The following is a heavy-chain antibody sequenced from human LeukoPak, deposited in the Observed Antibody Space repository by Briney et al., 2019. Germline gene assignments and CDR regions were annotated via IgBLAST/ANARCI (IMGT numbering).Heavy chain of an antibody. D-gene: IGHD3-10*01. Sequence: SGTLSLTCAVSGGSISSSNWWSWVRQPPGKGLEWIGEIYHSGSTNYNPSLKSRVTISVDKSKNQFSLKLCSVTAADTVVYYCASSYGSGSYYNGEAFDIWGQGTMVTVSS. J-gene: IGHJ3*02. CDR3: ASSYGSGSYYNGEAFDI. CDR1: GGSISSSNW. CDR2: IYHSGST. V-gene: IGHV4-4*02.